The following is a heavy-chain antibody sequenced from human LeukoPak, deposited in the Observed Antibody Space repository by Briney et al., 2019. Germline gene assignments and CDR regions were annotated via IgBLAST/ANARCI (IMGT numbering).Heavy chain of an antibody. CDR3: AKGQYSSSWVHWYFDL. CDR2: ISGSGGST. V-gene: IGHV3-23*01. D-gene: IGHD6-13*01. Sequence: GGPLRLSCAATGFTFSSYAMSWVRQAPGKGLEWVSAISGSGGSTYYADSVKGRFTISRDNSKNTLYLQMNSLRAEDTAVYYCAKGQYSSSWVHWYFDLWGRGTLVTVSS. J-gene: IGHJ2*01. CDR1: GFTFSSYA.